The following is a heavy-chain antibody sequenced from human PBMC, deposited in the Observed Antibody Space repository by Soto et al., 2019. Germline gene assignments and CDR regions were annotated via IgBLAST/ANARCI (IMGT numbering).Heavy chain of an antibody. V-gene: IGHV3-9*01. CDR2: ITWNSGRT. J-gene: IGHJ6*02. D-gene: IGHD1-1*01. Sequence: EVQLEASGGGLVQPDRSLRLSCAASGFNFDDYAIHWVRQVPGKGLEWVSGITWNSGRTAYADSVKGRFIISRDNVKNSLYLQMNSLRAEDTAVYYCAKDRNYIAIVEMATTGMDVWGQGTTVTVSS. CDR3: AKDRNYIAIVEMATTGMDV. CDR1: GFNFDDYA.